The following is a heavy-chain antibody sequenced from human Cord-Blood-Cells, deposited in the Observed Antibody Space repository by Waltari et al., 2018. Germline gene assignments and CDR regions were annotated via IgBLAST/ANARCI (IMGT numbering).Heavy chain of an antibody. CDR3: ARDITGTTFSDY. V-gene: IGHV4-34*01. CDR1: GGSFSGYY. Sequence: QVQLQQWGAVLLPPSETLSLTCAVNGGSFSGYYWGWFRQPPGKGLEWIGEINHSGSTNYHPSLKSRVTISVDTSKNQFSLKLSSVTAADTAVYYCARDITGTTFSDYWGQGTLVTVSS. D-gene: IGHD1-7*01. J-gene: IGHJ4*02. CDR2: INHSGST.